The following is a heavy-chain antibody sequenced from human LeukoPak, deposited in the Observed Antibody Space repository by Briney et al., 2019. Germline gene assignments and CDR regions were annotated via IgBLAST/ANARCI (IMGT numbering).Heavy chain of an antibody. V-gene: IGHV1-2*06. Sequence: GASMKVSCKASGGTFSSYAISWVRQAPGQGLEWMGRINPNSGGTNYAQKFQGRVTMTRDTSISTAYMELSRLRSDDTAVYYCARPSDSSSFDYWGQGTLVTVSS. CDR3: ARPSDSSSFDY. D-gene: IGHD6-13*01. CDR2: INPNSGGT. J-gene: IGHJ4*02. CDR1: GGTFSSYA.